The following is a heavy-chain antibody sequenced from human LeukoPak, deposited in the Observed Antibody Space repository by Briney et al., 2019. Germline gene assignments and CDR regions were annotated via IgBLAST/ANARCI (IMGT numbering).Heavy chain of an antibody. CDR2: IYSGGST. CDR3: AKGQELFYYDILTGSQFDP. Sequence: GGSLRLSCAASGFTVSSNYMSWVRQAPGKGLEWVSVIYSGGSTYYADSVKGRFTISRDNSKNTLYLQINSLRAEDTAVYYCAKGQELFYYDILTGSQFDPWGQGTLVTVSS. J-gene: IGHJ5*02. D-gene: IGHD3-9*01. V-gene: IGHV3-53*01. CDR1: GFTVSSNY.